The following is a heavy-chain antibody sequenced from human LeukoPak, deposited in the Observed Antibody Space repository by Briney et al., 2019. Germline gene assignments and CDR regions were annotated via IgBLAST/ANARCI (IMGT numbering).Heavy chain of an antibody. CDR3: ARGGTYRGGADY. D-gene: IGHD4-11*01. V-gene: IGHV4-59*01. CDR2: MYYSGSP. CDR1: GDPISSYY. J-gene: IGHJ4*02. Sequence: SETLSLTCTVSGDPISSYYWSWIRQPPGKGLEWIGYMYYSGSPNYNPSLKSRVTMSVDTSKNQFSLKLHSVTAADTAMYYCARGGTYRGGADYWGQGTLVTVSS.